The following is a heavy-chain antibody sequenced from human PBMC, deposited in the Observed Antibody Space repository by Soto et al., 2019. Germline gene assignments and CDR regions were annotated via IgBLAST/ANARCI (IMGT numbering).Heavy chain of an antibody. CDR1: GFTFSSYG. D-gene: IGHD2-15*01. CDR3: AKDTGHGGNDGVFDY. CDR2: ISYDGSNK. V-gene: IGHV3-30*18. Sequence: QVQLVESGGGVVQPGRSLRLSCAASGFTFSSYGMHWVRQAPGKGLEWVAVISYDGSNKYYADSVKGRLTISRDNSKNTLYLQMNSLRAEDTAVYYCAKDTGHGGNDGVFDYWGQGTLVTVSS. J-gene: IGHJ4*02.